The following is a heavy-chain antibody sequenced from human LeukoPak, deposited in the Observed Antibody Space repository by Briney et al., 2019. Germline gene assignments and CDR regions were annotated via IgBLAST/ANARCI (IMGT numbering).Heavy chain of an antibody. Sequence: RGSLRLSCAASGFTFSSYWMHWVRQAPGKGLVWVSRINTDGSTTNYADSVKGRFTIYRDNAKKTLYLRMNSLRADDTAVYFCAREEYDNWGQGTLVTVSS. D-gene: IGHD2/OR15-2a*01. V-gene: IGHV3-74*01. CDR2: INTDGSTT. J-gene: IGHJ4*02. CDR1: GFTFSSYW. CDR3: AREEYDN.